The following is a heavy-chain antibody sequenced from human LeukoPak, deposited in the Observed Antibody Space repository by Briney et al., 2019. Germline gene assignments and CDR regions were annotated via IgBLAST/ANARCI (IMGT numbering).Heavy chain of an antibody. J-gene: IGHJ4*02. CDR2: LYYSGST. V-gene: IGHV4-39*01. CDR1: GGSTSSRSYY. Sequence: SETLSLTCTVSGGSTSSRSYYWGWIRQPPGKGLEWIGTLYYSGSTDYKSSLKSRVTISVDTSKNQFSLKLSSVTAADTAVYYCARHKGTGGSQIDYWGQGTLVTVSS. D-gene: IGHD7-27*01. CDR3: ARHKGTGGSQIDY.